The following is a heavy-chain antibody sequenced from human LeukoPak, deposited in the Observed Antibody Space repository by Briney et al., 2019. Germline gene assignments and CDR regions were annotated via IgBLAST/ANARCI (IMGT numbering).Heavy chain of an antibody. CDR2: IYPRDGST. V-gene: IGHV1-46*01. J-gene: IGHJ6*02. D-gene: IGHD3-10*01. CDR1: GYTFTSNY. CDR3: ARVEERGRVLWVGXEYYYXGMDV. Sequence: ASVKVSCKASGYTFTSNYIHWVRQAPGQGLEWMGMIYPRDGSTSYAQKFQGRDTVTRDTSTSTVHMELSDLRSEDTAVYYCARVEERGRVLWVGXEYYYXGMDVXXXGTTVTVSS.